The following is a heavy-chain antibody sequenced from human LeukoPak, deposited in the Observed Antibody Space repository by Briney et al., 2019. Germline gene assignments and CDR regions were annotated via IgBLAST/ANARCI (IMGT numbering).Heavy chain of an antibody. CDR2: IHTSGST. CDR3: ARSVAGTDFDP. J-gene: IGHJ5*02. D-gene: IGHD6-19*01. V-gene: IGHV4-4*07. Sequence: SETLSLTCTVSGGSISSYYWSWIRQPAARGLEWVGRIHTSGSTNYKPSLNSRVTISVDTSKNQFSLKLSSVTAADTAVYCCARSVAGTDFDPWGQGTLVTVSS. CDR1: GGSISSYY.